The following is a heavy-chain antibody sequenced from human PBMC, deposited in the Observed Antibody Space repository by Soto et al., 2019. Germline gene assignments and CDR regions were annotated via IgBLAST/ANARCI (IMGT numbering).Heavy chain of an antibody. CDR2: INHSGST. Sequence: QVQLQQWGAGLLKPSETLSLTCAVYGGSFSGYDWTWIRQPPGTGLEWIGEINHSGSTNYNPSLKSRVTISVDTAKNQFSPKLTSGAAADTAVYYCARDKITGLFDYWGQGTLVTVSS. D-gene: IGHD2-8*02. CDR3: ARDKITGLFDY. V-gene: IGHV4-34*01. CDR1: GGSFSGYD. J-gene: IGHJ4*02.